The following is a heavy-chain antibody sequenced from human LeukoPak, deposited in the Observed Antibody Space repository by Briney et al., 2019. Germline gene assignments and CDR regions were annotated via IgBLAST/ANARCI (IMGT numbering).Heavy chain of an antibody. J-gene: IGHJ4*02. CDR1: GYTLTELS. D-gene: IGHD4-11*01. V-gene: IGHV1-24*01. Sequence: GASVKVSCKVSGYTLTELSMHWVRQAPGKGLEWMGGFDPEGGETIYAQKFQGRVTMTEDTSTDTAYMELSSLRSEDTAVYYCATDRGAQYYFDYWGQGTLVTVSS. CDR3: ATDRGAQYYFDY. CDR2: FDPEGGET.